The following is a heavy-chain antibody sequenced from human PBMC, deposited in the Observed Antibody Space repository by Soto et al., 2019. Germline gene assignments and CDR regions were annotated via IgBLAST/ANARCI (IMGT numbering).Heavy chain of an antibody. J-gene: IGHJ4*02. CDR3: ARDHCSSTSCYTAVDY. D-gene: IGHD2-2*02. CDR1: GYTFTSYG. Sequence: ASVKVSCKASGYTFTSYGISWVRQAPGQGLEWMGWISAYNGNTNYAQKLQGRVTMTTDTSTSTAYMELRSLRSDDTAVYYCARDHCSSTSCYTAVDYWDQGTLVTVSS. V-gene: IGHV1-18*04. CDR2: ISAYNGNT.